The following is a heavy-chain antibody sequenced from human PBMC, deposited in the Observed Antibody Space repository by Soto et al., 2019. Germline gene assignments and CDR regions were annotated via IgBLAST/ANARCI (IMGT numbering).Heavy chain of an antibody. CDR2: ISDDGSKK. CDR3: AKTTRRGYDQYYFNY. Sequence: QVQLVESGGGVVQPGRSLTLSCAASGFTFIGYAMHWVRQAPGKGLEWVAGISDDGSKKYYADFVKGRCTISRDNSNNTLFLQMNSLRTEDTAVYYCAKTTRRGYDQYYFNYGGQGSLVTVSS. D-gene: IGHD5-12*01. V-gene: IGHV3-30*18. CDR1: GFTFIGYA. J-gene: IGHJ4*02.